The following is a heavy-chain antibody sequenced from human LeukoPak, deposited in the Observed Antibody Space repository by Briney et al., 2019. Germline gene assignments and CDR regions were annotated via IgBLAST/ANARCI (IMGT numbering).Heavy chain of an antibody. D-gene: IGHD3-22*01. Sequence: GGSLRLSCAASGFTFSNYGMHWVRQAPGKGLEWVAFIRYDGSNKYYADSVKGRFTISRDNSKNTLYLQMNSLRAEDTAVYYCAKPLGYYDSSGYYDYWGQGTLVTVSS. CDR1: GFTFSNYG. J-gene: IGHJ4*02. CDR3: AKPLGYYDSSGYYDY. V-gene: IGHV3-30*02. CDR2: IRYDGSNK.